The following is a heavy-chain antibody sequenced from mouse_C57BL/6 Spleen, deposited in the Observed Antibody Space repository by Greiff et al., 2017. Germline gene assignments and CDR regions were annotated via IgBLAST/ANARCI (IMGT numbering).Heavy chain of an antibody. CDR1: GYTFTSYW. J-gene: IGHJ4*01. CDR3: ARSNYYGSNAMDY. CDR2: IYPGSGST. D-gene: IGHD1-1*01. V-gene: IGHV1-55*01. Sequence: QVQLQQPGAELVKPGASVKMSCKASGYTFTSYWITWVKQRPGQGLEWIGDIYPGSGSTNYNEKFKSKATLTVDTSSSTAYMQRSSLTSEDSAVYYCARSNYYGSNAMDYWGQGTSVTVSS.